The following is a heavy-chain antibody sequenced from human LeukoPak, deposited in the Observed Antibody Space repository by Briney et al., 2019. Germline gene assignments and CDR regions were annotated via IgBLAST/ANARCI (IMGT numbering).Heavy chain of an antibody. CDR1: GYCFTNYW. D-gene: IGHD2-2*01. CDR2: IYPGDSDT. V-gene: IGHV5-51*01. Sequence: PGESLQISCKSFGYCFTNYWIGWVRQMAGKDLEWMGIIYPGDSDTRYNPSFQGQVTISADKSISTAYLQWSSLKASDTAMYYCARSSYSLNTLYFFDYWGQGTLVTVSS. J-gene: IGHJ4*02. CDR3: ARSSYSLNTLYFFDY.